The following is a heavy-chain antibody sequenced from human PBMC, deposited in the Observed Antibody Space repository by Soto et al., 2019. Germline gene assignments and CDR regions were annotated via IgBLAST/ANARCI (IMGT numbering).Heavy chain of an antibody. J-gene: IGHJ6*02. CDR3: ARGTTSYTMVRVMDV. Sequence: ASVKVSCKASGYTCTSYGISWVRQAPGQGLDWMGWISAYNGNTNYAQKLQGRVTMTTDTSTSTAYMELRSLRSDDTAVYYCARGTTSYTMVRVMDVWGQGTTVTVSS. CDR1: GYTCTSYG. V-gene: IGHV1-18*01. D-gene: IGHD3-10*01. CDR2: ISAYNGNT.